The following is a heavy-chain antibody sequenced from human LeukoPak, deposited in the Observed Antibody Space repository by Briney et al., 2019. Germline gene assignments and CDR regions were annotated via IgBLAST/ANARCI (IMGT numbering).Heavy chain of an antibody. J-gene: IGHJ5*02. V-gene: IGHV4-38-2*02. CDR2: IYHSEST. D-gene: IGHD4-11*01. Sequence: SETLSLTCTVSGYSISSGYYWGWIRQPPGKGLEWIGSIYHSESTYYNPSLKSRVTISVDTSKNQFSLKLSSVTAADTAVYYCARTRKKSNYVWFDPWGQGTLVTVSS. CDR3: ARTRKKSNYVWFDP. CDR1: GYSISSGYY.